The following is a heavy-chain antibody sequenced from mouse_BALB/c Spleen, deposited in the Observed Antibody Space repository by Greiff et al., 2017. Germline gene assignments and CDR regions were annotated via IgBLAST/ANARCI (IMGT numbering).Heavy chain of an antibody. CDR1: GYTFTSYT. V-gene: IGHV1-4*01. J-gene: IGHJ2*01. CDR3: ARSDRPNYFDY. Sequence: QVQLKQSGAELARPGASVKMSCKASGYTFTSYTMHWVKQRPGQGLEWIGYINPSSGYTNYNQKFKDKATLTADKSSSTAYMQLSSLTSEDSAVYYCARSDRPNYFDYWGQGTTLTVSS. CDR2: INPSSGYT. D-gene: IGHD2-14*01.